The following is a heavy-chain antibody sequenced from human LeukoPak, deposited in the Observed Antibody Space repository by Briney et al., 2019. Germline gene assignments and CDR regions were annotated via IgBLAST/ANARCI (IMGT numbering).Heavy chain of an antibody. CDR1: GFTFSSYG. CDR2: TRYDGSNK. J-gene: IGHJ4*02. Sequence: GGSLRLSCAASGFTFSSYGMHWVRQAPGKGLEWVAFTRYDGSNKYYADSVKGRFTISRDNAKNSLYLQMNSLRAEDTAVYYCARGSGYGDYWGQGTLVTVSS. CDR3: ARGSGYGDY. V-gene: IGHV3-30*02. D-gene: IGHD3-22*01.